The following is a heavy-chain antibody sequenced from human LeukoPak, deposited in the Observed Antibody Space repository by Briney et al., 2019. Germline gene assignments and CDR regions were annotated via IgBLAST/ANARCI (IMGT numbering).Heavy chain of an antibody. Sequence: SVKVSCKASGGTFSSYAISWVRQAPGQGLEWMGGIIPIFGTANYAQKFQGRVTITADESTSTAYMELSSLRSEDTAVYYCAREIVGITGTTRFGMDVWGQGTTVTVSS. CDR1: GGTFSSYA. D-gene: IGHD1-7*01. CDR3: AREIVGITGTTRFGMDV. J-gene: IGHJ6*02. V-gene: IGHV1-69*13. CDR2: IIPIFGTA.